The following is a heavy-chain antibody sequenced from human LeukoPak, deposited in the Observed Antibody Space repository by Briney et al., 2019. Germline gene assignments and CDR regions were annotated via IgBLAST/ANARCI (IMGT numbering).Heavy chain of an antibody. J-gene: IGHJ3*02. CDR3: ASSWYSGIPGSPFDI. V-gene: IGHV3-48*02. CDR1: GFTFSSYS. Sequence: GGSLRLSCAASGFTFSSYSMNWVRQAPGKGLEWVSYISSSSSTIYYADSVKGRFTISRDNAKNSLYLQMNSLRDEDTAVYYCASSWYSGIPGSPFDIWGQGTMVTVSS. D-gene: IGHD1-26*01. CDR2: ISSSSSTI.